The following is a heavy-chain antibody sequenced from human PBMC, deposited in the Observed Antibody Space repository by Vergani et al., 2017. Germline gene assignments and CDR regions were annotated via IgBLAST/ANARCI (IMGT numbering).Heavy chain of an antibody. J-gene: IGHJ5*02. Sequence: QLQLQESGSGLVKPSQTLSLTCAVSGGPISSGGYSWSWIRQPPGKGLEWIGYTYHSGSTYYNPSLNSRVTISVDRSKNQFSLKLSAVTAADTAVYYCARGLYCSSTSCKNWFDPWGQGTLVTVSS. CDR2: TYHSGST. V-gene: IGHV4-30-2*01. CDR3: ARGLYCSSTSCKNWFDP. D-gene: IGHD2-2*01. CDR1: GGPISSGGYS.